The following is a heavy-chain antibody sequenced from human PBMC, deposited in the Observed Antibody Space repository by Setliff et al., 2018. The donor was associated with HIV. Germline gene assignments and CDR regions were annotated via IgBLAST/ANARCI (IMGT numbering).Heavy chain of an antibody. CDR3: AKLDYYDISGSWTRKVAFDI. D-gene: IGHD3-22*01. CDR1: GGSSSGDY. CDR2: IHTSGRT. V-gene: IGHV4-4*09. Sequence: SETLSLTCTVSGGSSSGDYWSWIRQPPGKGLEWIGYIHTSGRTNYNYPFKTRATISRDTSKNQFSLRLSSVTAEDTAVYYCAKLDYYDISGSWTRKVAFDIWGRGTMVTVSS. J-gene: IGHJ3*02.